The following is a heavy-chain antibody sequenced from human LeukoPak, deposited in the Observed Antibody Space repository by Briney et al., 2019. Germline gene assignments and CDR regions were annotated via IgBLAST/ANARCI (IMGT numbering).Heavy chain of an antibody. CDR1: GGSISSQF. CDR3: TKATQWLAFDY. V-gene: IGHV4-59*11. J-gene: IGHJ4*02. D-gene: IGHD6-19*01. Sequence: PSETLSLTCTVSGGSISSQFWSWIRQPPAKGLEWIGNIYNSGTTNYNPSLESRVTISVDTSKNQLSLQLTSVTAADTAVYYCTKATQWLAFDYWGRGTLVTVSS. CDR2: IYNSGTT.